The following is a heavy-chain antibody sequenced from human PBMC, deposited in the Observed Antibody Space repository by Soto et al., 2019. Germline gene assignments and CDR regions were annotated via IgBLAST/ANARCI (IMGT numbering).Heavy chain of an antibody. Sequence: GGSLRLSCAAFGFTFSDYYMSWIRQAPGKGLEWVSYISSSGSTIYYADSVKGRFTISRDNAKNSLYLQMNSVRAEDTAVYYCARVGGYSYGYAFDIWGQGTMVTVSS. CDR2: ISSSGSTI. CDR1: GFTFSDYY. D-gene: IGHD5-18*01. CDR3: ARVGGYSYGYAFDI. J-gene: IGHJ3*02. V-gene: IGHV3-11*01.